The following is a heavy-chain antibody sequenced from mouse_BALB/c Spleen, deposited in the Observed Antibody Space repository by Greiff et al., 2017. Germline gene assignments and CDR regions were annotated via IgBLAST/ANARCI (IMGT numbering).Heavy chain of an antibody. V-gene: IGHV5-6-3*01. Sequence: EVKLVESGGGLVQPGGSLKLSCAASGFTFSSYGMSWVRQTPDKRLELVATINSNGGSTYYPDSVKGRFTISRDNAKNTLYLQMSSLKSEDTAMYYCADYYGSSYGWFAYWGQGTLVTVSA. CDR3: ADYYGSSYGWFAY. D-gene: IGHD1-1*01. CDR1: GFTFSSYG. J-gene: IGHJ3*01. CDR2: INSNGGST.